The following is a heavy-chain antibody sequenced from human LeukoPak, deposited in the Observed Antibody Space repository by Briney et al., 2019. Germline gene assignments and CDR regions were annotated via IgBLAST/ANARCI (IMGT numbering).Heavy chain of an antibody. J-gene: IGHJ5*02. Sequence: SQTLSLTYAVSGGSISSGGYSWRWIRQPPGKGLEWIGHIYHSGSTYYNPPLKSRVTISVDRSKNQFSLKLSSVTAADTAVYYCARSRGSGSLFADYNWFDPWGQGTLVTVSS. D-gene: IGHD3-10*01. CDR2: IYHSGST. CDR3: ARSRGSGSLFADYNWFDP. V-gene: IGHV4-30-2*01. CDR1: GGSISSGGYS.